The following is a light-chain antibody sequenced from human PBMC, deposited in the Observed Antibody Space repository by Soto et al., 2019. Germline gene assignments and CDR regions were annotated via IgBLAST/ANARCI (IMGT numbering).Light chain of an antibody. Sequence: EIVLTQSPGTLSLSPGERATLSCRASQSVSYYLAWYQQKPGQAPRLLIYDTSNRATGIPARFSGSASGTEFTLTISSLQPEDFATYYCQQVSGYPLNFGGGTKVDIK. CDR1: QSVSYY. CDR3: QQVSGYPLN. J-gene: IGKJ4*01. V-gene: IGKV3-11*01. CDR2: DTS.